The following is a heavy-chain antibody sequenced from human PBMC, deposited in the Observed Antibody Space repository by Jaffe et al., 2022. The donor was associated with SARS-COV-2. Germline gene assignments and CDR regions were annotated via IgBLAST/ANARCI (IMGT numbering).Heavy chain of an antibody. CDR3: ASLDTAIFTGRWGESY. Sequence: EVQLVESGGGLVQPGGSLKLSCAASGFTFRIDWMSWVRQAPGKGLEWVAMIKQDGSEKYYVDSVKGRFTISRDNAKNSLYLQMNYLRAEDTALYYCASLDTAIFTGRWGESYWGQGTLVTVSS. D-gene: IGHD5-18*01. J-gene: IGHJ4*02. CDR2: IKQDGSEK. CDR1: GFTFRIDW. V-gene: IGHV3-7*01.